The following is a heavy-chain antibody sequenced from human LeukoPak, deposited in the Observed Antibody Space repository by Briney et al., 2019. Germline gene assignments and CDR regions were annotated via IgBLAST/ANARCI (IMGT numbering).Heavy chain of an antibody. V-gene: IGHV4-61*08. D-gene: IGHD6-19*01. Sequence: SETLSLTCAVSGGSISSGGYSWSWIRQPPGKGLEWIGYIYYSGSTNYNPSLKSRVTISVDTSKNQFSLKLSSVTAADTAVYYCARASDSSGWAFDPWGQGTLVTVSS. J-gene: IGHJ5*02. CDR3: ARASDSSGWAFDP. CDR1: GGSISSGGYS. CDR2: IYYSGST.